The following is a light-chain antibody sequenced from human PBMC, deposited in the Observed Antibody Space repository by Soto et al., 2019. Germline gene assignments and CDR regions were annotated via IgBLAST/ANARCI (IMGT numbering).Light chain of an antibody. Sequence: DIRMTQSPSSLSASVGDRVTITCLSGQSLSSYLNWYQQKPGTAPKLLIYAAYSLQRGVSSRFSGSASVTDVPLPIRSRQPEDFPSYYCQQSFSTTWTVGQGTKVEIK. CDR2: AAY. CDR1: QSLSSY. V-gene: IGKV1-39*01. CDR3: QQSFSTTWT. J-gene: IGKJ1*01.